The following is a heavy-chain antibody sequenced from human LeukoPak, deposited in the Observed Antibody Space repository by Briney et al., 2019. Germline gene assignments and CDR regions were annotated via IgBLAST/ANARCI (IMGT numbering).Heavy chain of an antibody. CDR1: GFTFGDYL. CDR2: ISGGTT. CDR3: SRGSGWLSVY. V-gene: IGHV3-49*03. D-gene: IGHD6-19*01. Sequence: GRSLRLSCTASGFTFGDYLMSWFRQAPGKGLEWIGFISGGTTEYAASVKGRFTTSRDDSTNIAYLQMNSLTTEDTAVYYCSRGSGWLSVYWGQGTLVTVSS. J-gene: IGHJ4*02.